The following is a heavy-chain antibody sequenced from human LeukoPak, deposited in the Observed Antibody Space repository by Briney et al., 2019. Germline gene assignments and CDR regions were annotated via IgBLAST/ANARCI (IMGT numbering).Heavy chain of an antibody. Sequence: ASVSVSCKTSGFLFSAYYMHWVQQAPGKGFRWMGRIDPEDGKSTYAEDFQGRVTLTADMSTDTAYMELSRLTSEDTALYYCTTGRGAYDVFDFWGHGALIIVSS. CDR3: TTGRGAYDVFDF. CDR1: GFLFSAYY. J-gene: IGHJ5*01. V-gene: IGHV1-69-2*01. CDR2: IDPEDGKS. D-gene: IGHD1-1*01.